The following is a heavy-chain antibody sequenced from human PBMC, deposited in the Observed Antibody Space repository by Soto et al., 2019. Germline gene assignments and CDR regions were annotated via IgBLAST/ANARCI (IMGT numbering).Heavy chain of an antibody. CDR2: IDVGSGNA. CDR3: ALGERVGLTVATYIYYNYGMDV. Sequence: SVKVSCKTSGFTFSSSAVHWVRQARGHRLQWIGWIDVGSGNANYAQMLQERIGISRDMSTSTAYMELSSLRPEDTAVYYCALGERVGLTVATYIYYNYGMDVWGQGTTVTVSS. V-gene: IGHV1-58*01. CDR1: GFTFSSSA. J-gene: IGHJ6*02. D-gene: IGHD4-17*01.